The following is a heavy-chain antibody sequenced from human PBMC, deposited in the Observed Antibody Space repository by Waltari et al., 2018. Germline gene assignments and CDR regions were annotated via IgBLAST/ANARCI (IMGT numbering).Heavy chain of an antibody. CDR1: GGSFSGYY. V-gene: IGHV4-34*01. D-gene: IGHD3-10*01. CDR3: ARGLGSGTTYYYYMDV. J-gene: IGHJ6*03. Sequence: QVQLQQWGAGLLKPSETLSLTCAVYGGSFSGYYWRWIRQPPGKGLEWIGEINHSGSTNYNPSLKSRVTISVDTSKNQFSLKLSSVTAADTAVYYCARGLGSGTTYYYYMDVWGKGTTVTVSS. CDR2: INHSGST.